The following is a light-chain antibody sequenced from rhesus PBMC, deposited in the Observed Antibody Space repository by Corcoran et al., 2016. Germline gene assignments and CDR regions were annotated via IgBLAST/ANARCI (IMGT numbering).Light chain of an antibody. CDR2: YAA. CDR3: QRYKSLPFT. V-gene: IGKV1-25*01. J-gene: IGKJ3*01. Sequence: DIQMTQSPSSVSASVGDRVTITCRASQGISSYFACYQQKAGKAPKLLIYYAATLQSGVPSRFSGRGSGTDFTLTISSLQPEYVATAYCQRYKSLPFTFGPWTKLEIK. CDR1: QGISSY.